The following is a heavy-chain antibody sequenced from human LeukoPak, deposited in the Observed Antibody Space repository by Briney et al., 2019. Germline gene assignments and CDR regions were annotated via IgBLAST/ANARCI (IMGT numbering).Heavy chain of an antibody. Sequence: QAGGSLRLSCAASGFTFSNYAVHWVRQAPGKGLEWVALISYDGSNKDYADSVKGRFSISRDNSKNTLYLQMNSLRVEDTAVFYCAKGGLRPSTSGWYSKRLTYDAFDIWGQGTMVTVSS. CDR3: AKGGLRPSTSGWYSKRLTYDAFDI. D-gene: IGHD6-19*01. J-gene: IGHJ3*02. CDR1: GFTFSNYA. V-gene: IGHV3-30*04. CDR2: ISYDGSNK.